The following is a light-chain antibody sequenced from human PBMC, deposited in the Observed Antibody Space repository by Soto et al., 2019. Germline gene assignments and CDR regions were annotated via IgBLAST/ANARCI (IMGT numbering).Light chain of an antibody. CDR1: QSLSRTH. V-gene: IGKV3D-20*01. CDR2: DAS. CDR3: QHHATFPGT. J-gene: IGKJ4*01. Sequence: VLRPSRANLYLKRGERARLSCGASQSLSRTHLAWYQQKPGLAPRLLIYDASSRASGSPDRCSASGAGTDCTLANTILYPEDVAVHYFQHHATFPGTVGVGTKVDIK.